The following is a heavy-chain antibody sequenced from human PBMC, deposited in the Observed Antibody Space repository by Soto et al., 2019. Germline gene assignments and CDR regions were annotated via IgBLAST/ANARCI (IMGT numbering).Heavy chain of an antibody. J-gene: IGHJ4*02. V-gene: IGHV2-5*02. CDR2: IYWDDDK. D-gene: IGHD5-12*01. Sequence: GPAPRSPTQSLTLTCTFSGFSLSTSGVGVGWIRQPPGKALEWLALIYWDDDKRYSPSLKSRLTITKDTSKNQVVLTMTNMDPVDTATYYCAHSRSRFRGYDRYYCDYGGQGTLVTVS. CDR3: AHSRSRFRGYDRYYCDY. CDR1: GFSLSTSGVG.